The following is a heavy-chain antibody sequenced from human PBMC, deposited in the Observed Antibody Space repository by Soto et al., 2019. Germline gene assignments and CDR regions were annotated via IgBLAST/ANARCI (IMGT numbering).Heavy chain of an antibody. CDR2: ISYDGSNK. Sequence: GGSLRLSCAASGFTFSSYGMHWVRQAPGKGLEWVAVISYDGSNKYYADSVKGRFTISRDNSKNTLYLQMNSLRAEDTAVYYCAKSASLRYFDWLLGAFDIWGQGTMVTVSS. D-gene: IGHD3-9*01. CDR3: AKSASLRYFDWLLGAFDI. J-gene: IGHJ3*02. V-gene: IGHV3-30*18. CDR1: GFTFSSYG.